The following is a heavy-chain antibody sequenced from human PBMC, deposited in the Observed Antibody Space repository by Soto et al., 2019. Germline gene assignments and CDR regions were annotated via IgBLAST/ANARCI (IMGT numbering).Heavy chain of an antibody. CDR2: IYYSGNT. V-gene: IGHV4-59*01. D-gene: IGHD3-22*01. CDR1: GGSISTYY. Sequence: QVQLQESGPGLVKPSETLSLTCSVSGGSISTYYWSWIRQPPGKGLEWIGQIYYSGNTNYNPSLTSGVTISIDTTKKPFSQKLSSVTAEDTAVYNCARASDSSGYYSNYWGQGTLVTVSS. J-gene: IGHJ4*02. CDR3: ARASDSSGYYSNY.